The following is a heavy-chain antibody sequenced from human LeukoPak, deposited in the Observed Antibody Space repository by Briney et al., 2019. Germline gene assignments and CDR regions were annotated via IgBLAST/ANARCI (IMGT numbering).Heavy chain of an antibody. Sequence: SETLSLACTVSGGSISNYYWSWIRQPPGKGLEWIGFIHSNRGANYNASLNSRATISRDTSRSQVSLKLTSVTAADTAVYYCASSNLGSLGQFDPWGQGTLVTVSS. CDR1: GGSISNYY. CDR3: ASSNLGSLGQFDP. CDR2: IHSNRGA. J-gene: IGHJ5*02. V-gene: IGHV4-59*01. D-gene: IGHD3-10*01.